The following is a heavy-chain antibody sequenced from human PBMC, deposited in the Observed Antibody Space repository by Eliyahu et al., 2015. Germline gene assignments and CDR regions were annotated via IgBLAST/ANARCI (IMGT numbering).Heavy chain of an antibody. CDR2: IYYSGRT. D-gene: IGHD3-22*01. CDR1: GXSIXSYY. Sequence: QVQLQESGPGLVKPSETLSLTCTXXGXSIXSYYWSWIRQPPGKGLEWLGYIYYSGRTKYTPSLKSRVTLSVGTAENQFSLNLSSVTAADTAIYYCARGYDYDGTGYLPFDIWGQGTMVTVST. V-gene: IGHV4-59*01. J-gene: IGHJ3*02. CDR3: ARGYDYDGTGYLPFDI.